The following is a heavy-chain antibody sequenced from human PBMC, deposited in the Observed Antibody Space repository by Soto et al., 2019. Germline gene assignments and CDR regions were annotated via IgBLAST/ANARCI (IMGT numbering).Heavy chain of an antibody. V-gene: IGHV1-69*08. CDR3: VRDSPIGGTFSGYDGIDY. D-gene: IGHD5-12*01. CDR2: VIPLLDIV. Sequence: QVQLVQSGAEVKKPGSSVKVSCKTSGGTFRNDIITWVRQAPGQGLEWMGRVIPLLDIVNYAQKFQGRVTITADKSTSTAYMEMNSLRSEDTAVYYCVRDSPIGGTFSGYDGIDYWGQGTLVTVSS. J-gene: IGHJ4*02. CDR1: GGTFRNDI.